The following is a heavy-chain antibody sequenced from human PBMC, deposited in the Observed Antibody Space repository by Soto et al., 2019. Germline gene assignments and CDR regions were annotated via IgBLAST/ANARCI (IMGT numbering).Heavy chain of an antibody. J-gene: IGHJ6*02. CDR3: ARGGDVNYYYGMDV. V-gene: IGHV1-18*01. Sequence: QVQLVQSGGEVKKPGASVKLSCTASGYTFTSYGISWVRQAPGQGLEWMGWISAYNGKTNYAQNVQGRVTMTTDTSTRTAYMDLRSLRSDDTAVYYCARGGDVNYYYGMDVWGQGTTVTVSS. D-gene: IGHD5-12*01. CDR2: ISAYNGKT. CDR1: GYTFTSYG.